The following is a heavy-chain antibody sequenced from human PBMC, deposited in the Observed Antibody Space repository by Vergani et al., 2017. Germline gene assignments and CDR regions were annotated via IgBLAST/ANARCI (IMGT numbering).Heavy chain of an antibody. CDR1: GFTFGSYS. CDR2: ISSSGNYV. V-gene: IGHV3-21*06. Sequence: VQLVESGGGVVQPGGSLRLSCVASGFTFGSYSVNWVRQAPGRGLEWVSSISSSGNYVYYTASVKGRFSISRDNAKSLLSLQMNSLRADDTAVYYCARDQGSGTNRHHYGMDVWGQGTTVTVSS. CDR3: ARDQGSGTNRHHYGMDV. D-gene: IGHD3-10*01. J-gene: IGHJ6*02.